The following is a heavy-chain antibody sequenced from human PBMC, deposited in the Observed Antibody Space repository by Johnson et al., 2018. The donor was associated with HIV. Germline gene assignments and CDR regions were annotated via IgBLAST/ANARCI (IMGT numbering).Heavy chain of an antibody. CDR3: ARDDILTGYYDAFDI. Sequence: QVQLVESGGGVVQPGRSLRLSCATSGFTFSSFGMHWVRQAPGKGLEWVAVISYDGSNKYYADSVKVRFIISRDNSKNTLYLQMNSLSAEDTAVYYCARDDILTGYYDAFDIWGQGTMVTVSS. D-gene: IGHD3-9*01. CDR1: GFTFSSFG. CDR2: ISYDGSNK. J-gene: IGHJ3*02. V-gene: IGHV3-30*03.